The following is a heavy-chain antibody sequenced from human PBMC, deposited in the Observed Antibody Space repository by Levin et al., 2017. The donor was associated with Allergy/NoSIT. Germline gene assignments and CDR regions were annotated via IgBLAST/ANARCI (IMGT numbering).Heavy chain of an antibody. D-gene: IGHD6-6*01. CDR2: ISASGGST. J-gene: IGHJ4*02. CDR3: AKGPYSSSSRGYYFDY. Sequence: PGGSLRLSCAASGFTFSSYALSWVRQAPGKGLEWVSVISASGGSTDYADSVKGRFTISRDNSKNTLYLQMNSLRAEDTDLYYGAKGPYSSSSRGYYFDYWGQGTLVTVSS. V-gene: IGHV3-23*01. CDR1: GFTFSSYA.